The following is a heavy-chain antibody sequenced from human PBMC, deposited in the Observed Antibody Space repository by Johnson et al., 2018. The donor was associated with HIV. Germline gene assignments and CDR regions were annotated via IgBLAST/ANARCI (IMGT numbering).Heavy chain of an antibody. CDR1: GFTVSSNY. D-gene: IGHD1-20*01. Sequence: VQLVESGGGLIQPGGSLRLSCAASGFTVSSNYMSWVRQAPGKGLEWVSVIYSGGSTYYADSVKGRFTISRDNSKNTLYLQMGSLRAEDMAVYYCARCITGNRGDAFDIWGQGTMVTVSS. CDR3: ARCITGNRGDAFDI. V-gene: IGHV3-66*03. J-gene: IGHJ3*02. CDR2: IYSGGST.